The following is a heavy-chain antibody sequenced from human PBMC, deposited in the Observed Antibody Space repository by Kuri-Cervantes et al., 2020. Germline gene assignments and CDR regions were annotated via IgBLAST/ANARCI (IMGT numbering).Heavy chain of an antibody. CDR1: GGTFSSYA. Sequence: SVKVSCKASGGTFSSYAISWVRQAPGQGLEWMGGIIPIFGTANYAQKFQGRVTITRDTSASTANMELSSLRSEDTAVYYCTRRYYFVSSGYYYDYWGQGTLVTVSS. D-gene: IGHD3-22*01. CDR2: IIPIFGTA. J-gene: IGHJ4*02. V-gene: IGHV1-69*05. CDR3: TRRYYFVSSGYYYDY.